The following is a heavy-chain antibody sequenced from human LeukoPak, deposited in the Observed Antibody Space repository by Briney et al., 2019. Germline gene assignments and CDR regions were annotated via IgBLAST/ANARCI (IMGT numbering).Heavy chain of an antibody. CDR3: AKTHPRYYGSGSYYNGWFDP. CDR2: ISGSGGNT. V-gene: IGHV3-23*01. CDR1: GFTFSIHA. Sequence: GGSLSLSCAASGFTFSIHAMTWVRQAPGKGLEWVSGISGSGGNTYYADSVKGRFTISRDNSKNTLYLQMNSLRAEDTAVYYCAKTHPRYYGSGSYYNGWFDPWGQGTLVTVSS. D-gene: IGHD3-10*01. J-gene: IGHJ5*02.